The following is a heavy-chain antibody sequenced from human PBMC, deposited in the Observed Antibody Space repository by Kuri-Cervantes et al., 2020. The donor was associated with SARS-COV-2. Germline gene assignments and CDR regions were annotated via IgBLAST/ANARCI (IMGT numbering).Heavy chain of an antibody. CDR2: IYYSGST. J-gene: IGHJ6*03. CDR1: GGSISSYY. Sequence: SETLSLTCTVSGGSISSYYWSWIRQPPGKGLEWIGTIYYSGSTYYSPSLKSRVTISVDTSKNQFSLKLSSVTAADTAVYYCARVGRFLEWLLSVGGYYYYMDVWGKGTTVTVSS. CDR3: ARVGRFLEWLLSVGGYYYYMDV. V-gene: IGHV4-59*12. D-gene: IGHD3-3*01.